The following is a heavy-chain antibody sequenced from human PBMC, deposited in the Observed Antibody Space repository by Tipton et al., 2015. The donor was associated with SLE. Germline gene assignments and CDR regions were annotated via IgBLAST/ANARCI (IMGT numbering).Heavy chain of an antibody. D-gene: IGHD7-27*01. CDR3: ARNWGTVDY. V-gene: IGHV4-61*02. J-gene: IGHJ4*02. CDR1: GGSISSGSYY. CDR2: IYTSGST. Sequence: TLSLTCTVSGGSISSGSYYWSWIRQPAGKGLEWIGRIYTSGSTNYNPSLKSRVSILVDTSENQFSLKVKSVSAADTAVYYCARNWGTVDYWGQGTLVTVPS.